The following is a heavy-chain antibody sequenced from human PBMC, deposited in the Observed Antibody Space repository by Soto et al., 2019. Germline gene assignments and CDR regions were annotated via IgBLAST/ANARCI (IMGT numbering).Heavy chain of an antibody. CDR1: GFSITSYY. J-gene: IGHJ4*02. Sequence: QVQLMQSGAEVKKPGASVKVSCSASGFSITSYYLHWVRQAPGQGPEWMGWINANSGRTKSAQKFQGRGTMTRDTSINTGYWEVTSLTSDDTAIYYWAREGDSSGWLSNWGQGTLVTVSS. CDR2: INANSGRT. CDR3: AREGDSSGWLSN. V-gene: IGHV1-2*02. D-gene: IGHD6-19*01.